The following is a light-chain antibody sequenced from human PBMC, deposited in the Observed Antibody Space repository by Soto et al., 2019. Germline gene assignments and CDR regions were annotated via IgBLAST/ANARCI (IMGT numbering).Light chain of an antibody. J-gene: IGLJ1*01. V-gene: IGLV2-14*01. CDR2: DVS. CDR3: SSYTSSSTRV. Sequence: QSALTQPASVSGSPGQSITISCTGTSSDVGGYNYVSWYQQHPGKATKLMIYDVSNRPSGVSNRFSGSKSGNTASLTISGLQAEDEADYYCSSYTSSSTRVFGTRTKVTVL. CDR1: SSDVGGYNY.